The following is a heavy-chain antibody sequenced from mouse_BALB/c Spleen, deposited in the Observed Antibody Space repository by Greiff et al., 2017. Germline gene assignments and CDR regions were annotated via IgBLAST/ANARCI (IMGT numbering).Heavy chain of an antibody. D-gene: IGHD2-10*01. V-gene: IGHV5-6-5*01. CDR3: ARRLAYYCNKGYFDV. J-gene: IGHJ1*01. CDR1: GFTFSSYA. CDR2: ISSGGST. Sequence: EVQGVESGGGLVKPGGSLKLSCAASGFTFSSYAMSWVRQTPEKRLEWVASISSGGSTYYPDSVKGRFTISRDNARNILYLQMSSLRSEDTAMYYCARRLAYYCNKGYFDVWGAGTTVTVSS.